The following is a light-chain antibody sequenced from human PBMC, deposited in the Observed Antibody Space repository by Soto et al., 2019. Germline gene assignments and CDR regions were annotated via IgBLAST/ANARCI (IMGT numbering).Light chain of an antibody. CDR2: SYD. CDR3: AAWDASLNGYV. Sequence: QSVLTQSPSASGTPGQRVTISCSTSSSNIGGNTVNWYQQVPGTAPKLLIYSYDQRPSGVPDRFSGSKSGTSASLAISGLQSEDEADYYCAAWDASLNGYVFGTGTRVTVL. CDR1: SSNIGGNT. V-gene: IGLV1-44*01. J-gene: IGLJ1*01.